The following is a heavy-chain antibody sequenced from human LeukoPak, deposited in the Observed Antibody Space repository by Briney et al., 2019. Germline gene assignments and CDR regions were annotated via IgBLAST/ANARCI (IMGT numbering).Heavy chain of an antibody. V-gene: IGHV4-34*01. CDR3: ARGRIGSSWLDY. CDR2: INHSGST. D-gene: IGHD6-13*01. J-gene: IGHJ4*02. CDR1: GGSFSGYY. Sequence: SETLSLTCAVYGGSFSGYYWSWIRQPPGKGLEWIGEINHSGSTNYNPSLKSRVTISVDKSKNQFSLKLSSVTAADTAVYYCARGRIGSSWLDYWGQGTLVTVSS.